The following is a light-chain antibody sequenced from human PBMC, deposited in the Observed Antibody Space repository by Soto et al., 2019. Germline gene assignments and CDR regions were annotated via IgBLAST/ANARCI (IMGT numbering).Light chain of an antibody. CDR1: QSISTY. CDR2: AAS. V-gene: IGKV1-39*01. CDR3: QQTFNTPRT. Sequence: DIQMTQSPSSLSASVGDRVTITCRASQSISTYLNWYHQKPGKAPKLLIYAASSLQSGVPSRFSGTGSGTDFTLTISSLHPDDFATYYCQQTFNTPRTFGQGTTVEIK. J-gene: IGKJ1*01.